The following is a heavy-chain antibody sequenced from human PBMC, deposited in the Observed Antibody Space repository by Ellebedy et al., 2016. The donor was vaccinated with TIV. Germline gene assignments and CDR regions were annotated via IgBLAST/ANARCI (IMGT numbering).Heavy chain of an antibody. D-gene: IGHD1-26*01. Sequence: GESLKISCAASGFTFSNYEMTWVRQAPGTRLEWIAYISPNGRTINYADSVKGRFTISRDNAKTSLYLQMNSLRDDDTAVYYCARDVRLVVGATPDYWGQGTLVTVSS. V-gene: IGHV3-48*03. CDR1: GFTFSNYE. CDR2: ISPNGRTI. CDR3: ARDVRLVVGATPDY. J-gene: IGHJ4*02.